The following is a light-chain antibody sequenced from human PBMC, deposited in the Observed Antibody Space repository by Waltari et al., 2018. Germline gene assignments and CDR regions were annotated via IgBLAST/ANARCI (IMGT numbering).Light chain of an antibody. CDR2: KAS. CDR3: QQYNSYSLLT. V-gene: IGKV1-5*03. J-gene: IGKJ4*01. Sequence: DIQLTQSHSTLSASVRDRVTITCRASQSISNWLAWYQQKPGKAPKLLIYKASTLESGVPSRFSCSGSGTEFTLTISSLQPDDFATYYCQQYNSYSLLTFGGGTKVEIK. CDR1: QSISNW.